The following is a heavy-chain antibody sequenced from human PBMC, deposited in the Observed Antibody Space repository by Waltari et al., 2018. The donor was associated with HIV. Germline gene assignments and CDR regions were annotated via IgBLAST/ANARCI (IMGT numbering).Heavy chain of an antibody. CDR1: GFTVSSNY. CDR3: ARGGVVATIRGPFDY. J-gene: IGHJ4*02. D-gene: IGHD5-12*01. V-gene: IGHV3-66*01. CDR2: IYSGCST. Sequence: LVESGGGLVQPGGSLRLSCAASGFTVSSNYMSWVRQAPGKGLGWVSVIYSGCSTYYADSVKGRFTISRDNSKNTLYLQMNSLRAEDTDVYYWARGGVVATIRGPFDYWGQGTLVTVSS.